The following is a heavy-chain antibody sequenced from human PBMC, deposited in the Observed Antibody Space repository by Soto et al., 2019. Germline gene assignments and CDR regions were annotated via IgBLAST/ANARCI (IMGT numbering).Heavy chain of an antibody. J-gene: IGHJ6*02. D-gene: IGHD1-7*01. V-gene: IGHV4-61*01. Sequence: PSETLSLTCTVSGGSVSSGSYFWTWFLQPPGKGLEWLVYIYYTVSTNYNPYLKSRVPMSLDTSKTQFSLRLSSVPAADAAVYYCARDRAGTTASYNGRDAWGRGSTVTVSS. CDR1: GGSVSSGSYF. CDR2: IYYTVST. CDR3: ARDRAGTTASYNGRDA.